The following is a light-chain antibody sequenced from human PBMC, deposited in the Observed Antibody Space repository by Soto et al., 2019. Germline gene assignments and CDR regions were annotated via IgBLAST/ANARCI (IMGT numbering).Light chain of an antibody. CDR1: SSNIGSNT. V-gene: IGLV1-44*01. J-gene: IGLJ3*02. CDR2: SNN. Sequence: QSVLTQPPSASGTPGQRVTISCSGTSSNIGSNTVDWYQQLPGMAPKILVYSNNQRPSGVPDRFSGSKSGTSASLAISGLQSEDEDDYYCAAWDDSLYGWVFGGGTKLTVL. CDR3: AAWDDSLYGWV.